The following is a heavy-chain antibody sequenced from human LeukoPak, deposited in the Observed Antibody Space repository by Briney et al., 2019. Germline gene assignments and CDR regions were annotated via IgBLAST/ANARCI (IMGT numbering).Heavy chain of an antibody. CDR1: GFTFGKYW. D-gene: IGHD3-3*01. V-gene: IGHV3-7*03. Sequence: GGSLRLSCVASGFTFGKYWMSWVRQAPGKGLEWVANIKLGGSEKNYVDSVKGRFTISRDNTKNSLYLQMNSLRVEDTAVFYCARDQYDTWSRRGNFDSWGQGTLVIVSS. CDR3: ARDQYDTWSRRGNFDS. CDR2: IKLGGSEK. J-gene: IGHJ4*02.